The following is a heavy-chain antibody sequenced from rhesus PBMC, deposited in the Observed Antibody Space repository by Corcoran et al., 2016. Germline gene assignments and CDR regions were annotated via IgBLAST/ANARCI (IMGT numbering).Heavy chain of an antibody. CDR1: GGSFSSYW. V-gene: IGHV4-80*01. CDR3: ARERAAAGTD. Sequence: QVQLQESGPGLVKPSETLSLTCAVSGGSFSSYWWSWIRQPPAKGLEWIGENNGTIGSTTSNPSLKSRVTISNDASKNQFSLKLSSVTAPDTAVYYCARERAAAGTDWGQGVLVTVSS. D-gene: IGHD6-31*01. CDR2: NNGTIGST. J-gene: IGHJ4*01.